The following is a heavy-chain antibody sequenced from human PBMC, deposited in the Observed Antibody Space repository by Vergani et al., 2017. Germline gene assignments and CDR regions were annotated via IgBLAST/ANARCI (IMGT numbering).Heavy chain of an antibody. V-gene: IGHV3-23*01. CDR3: ARDLRLLYNRFDP. CDR1: GFTFNHYA. D-gene: IGHD1-14*01. CDR2: ISGSGGST. Sequence: EVQLLESGGDLVQPGGSLRLSCAASGFTFNHYAMNWVRQAPGKGLEWVSGISGSGGSTYYAGSVKGRFTISRDNSKSTMYLQMNSLRDGDTGVYYCARDLRLLYNRFDPWGQGALVTVSS. J-gene: IGHJ5*02.